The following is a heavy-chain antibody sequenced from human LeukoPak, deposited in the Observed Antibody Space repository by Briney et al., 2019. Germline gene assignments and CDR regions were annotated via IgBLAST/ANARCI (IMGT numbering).Heavy chain of an antibody. CDR1: GGTFSSYA. D-gene: IGHD3-10*01. J-gene: IGHJ6*03. CDR2: IIPIFGTA. Sequence: ASVKVSCKASGGTFSSYAISWVRQAPGQGLEWMGRIIPIFGTANYAQKFQGRVTITTDESTSTAYMELSSLRSEDTAVYYCASGFHYYYYMDVWGKGTTVTVSS. V-gene: IGHV1-69*05. CDR3: ASGFHYYYYMDV.